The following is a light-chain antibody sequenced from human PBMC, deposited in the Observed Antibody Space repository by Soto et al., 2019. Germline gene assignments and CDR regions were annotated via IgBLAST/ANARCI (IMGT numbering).Light chain of an antibody. J-gene: IGLJ2*01. CDR3: ATWDSSLSAVV. CDR2: DNY. CDR1: SSNIGNNC. Sequence: QSVLTQPPSVSATPGQKVTISCSGSSSNIGNNCVSWYQQFPGAAPKLLIYDNYWRPSGIPDRFSASKSGTSATLGITGLQTGDEADYYCATWDSSLSAVVVGGGTKLTVL. V-gene: IGLV1-51*01.